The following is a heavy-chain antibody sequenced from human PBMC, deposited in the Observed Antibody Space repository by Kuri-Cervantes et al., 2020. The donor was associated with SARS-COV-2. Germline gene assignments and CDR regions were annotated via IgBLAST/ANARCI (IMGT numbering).Heavy chain of an antibody. CDR3: ARREGMVTRGPPTYYYAMDY. CDR2: IYPGDGDT. D-gene: IGHD5-18*01. J-gene: IGHJ6*01. Sequence: MNCVKQRPGKSLEWIGRIYPGDGDTNFNGEFKGKATLIADKSSSTAYMQLSSLTYEDSAIYYCARREGMVTRGPPTYYYAMDYWGQGTSVTVSS. V-gene: IGHV1-24*01.